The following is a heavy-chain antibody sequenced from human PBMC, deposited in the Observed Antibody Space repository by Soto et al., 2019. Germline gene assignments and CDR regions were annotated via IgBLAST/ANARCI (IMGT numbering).Heavy chain of an antibody. CDR3: ARLGGVAYYDFWSGYSPYYYGMDV. Sequence: PSQTLSLTCAISGDSVSSNSAAWNWIRQSPSRGLEWLGRTYYRSKWYNDYAVSVKCRITINTDTSKNQFSLQLNSVTHEDTAVYYCARLGGVAYYDFWSGYSPYYYGMDVWGQGTTVTVSS. CDR1: GDSVSSNSAA. V-gene: IGHV6-1*01. D-gene: IGHD3-3*01. CDR2: TYYRSKWYN. J-gene: IGHJ6*02.